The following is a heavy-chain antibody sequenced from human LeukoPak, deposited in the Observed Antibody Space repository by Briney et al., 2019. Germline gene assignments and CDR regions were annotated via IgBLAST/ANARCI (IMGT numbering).Heavy chain of an antibody. Sequence: PSETLSLTCAVSGGSISSSNWWSWVRQPPGKGLGWIGEIYHSGSTNYTPSLKSRATISVDKSKNQFSLKLSSVTAADTAIYYCARNPKYDCGSDYPKNYYYYMDVWGKGTTVTVS. CDR3: ARNPKYDCGSDYPKNYYYYMDV. V-gene: IGHV4-4*02. CDR2: IYHSGST. CDR1: GGSISSSNW. J-gene: IGHJ6*03. D-gene: IGHD3-3*01.